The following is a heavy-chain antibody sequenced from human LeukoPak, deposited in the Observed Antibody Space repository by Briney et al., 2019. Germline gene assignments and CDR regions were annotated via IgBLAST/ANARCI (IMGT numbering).Heavy chain of an antibody. Sequence: SETLSLTCTVSGGSISSGGYYWSWIRQHPGKGLELIGYIYYSGSTYYNPSLKSRVTISVDTSKNQFSLKLSSVTAADTAVYYCARDYYGSGSYYLPGYYGMDVWGQGTTVTVSS. V-gene: IGHV4-31*03. D-gene: IGHD3-10*01. CDR1: GGSISSGGYY. CDR2: IYYSGST. CDR3: ARDYYGSGSYYLPGYYGMDV. J-gene: IGHJ6*02.